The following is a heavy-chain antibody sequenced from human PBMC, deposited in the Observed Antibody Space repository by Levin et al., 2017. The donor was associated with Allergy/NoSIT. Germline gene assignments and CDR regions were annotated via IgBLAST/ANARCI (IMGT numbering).Heavy chain of an antibody. D-gene: IGHD3-22*01. V-gene: IGHV3-66*02. CDR1: GITVSNNH. Sequence: PGGSLRLSCAASGITVSNNHMYWVRQAPGKGLEWVSVFQSDGRTFYIDSVEGRFTISRDSSKNTLHLQMNNLKTEDTAVYYCARVRVERSGWVPFDIWGRGTMVSVSS. J-gene: IGHJ3*02. CDR2: FQSDGRT. CDR3: ARVRVERSGWVPFDI.